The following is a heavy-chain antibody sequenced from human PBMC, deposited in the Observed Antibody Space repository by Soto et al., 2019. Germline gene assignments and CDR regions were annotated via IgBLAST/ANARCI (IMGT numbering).Heavy chain of an antibody. CDR3: ARERRTTIFDY. D-gene: IGHD4-17*01. V-gene: IGHV3-30-3*01. J-gene: IGHJ4*02. Sequence: PGGSLRLSCAASGFTFSSFAMHWVRQSPGKGLAWVAVMSYDGTDRYYEDSVKGRFTISRDNSKNTLSLQMNSLRAEDTAVYYCARERRTTIFDYWGQGTLVTVSS. CDR2: MSYDGTDR. CDR1: GFTFSSFA.